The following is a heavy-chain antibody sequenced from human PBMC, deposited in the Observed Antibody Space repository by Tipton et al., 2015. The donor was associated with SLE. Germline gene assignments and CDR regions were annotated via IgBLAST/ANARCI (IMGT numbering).Heavy chain of an antibody. CDR2: ISGSGGST. CDR3: ARIGAVAGTPDAFDI. J-gene: IGHJ3*02. CDR1: GFTFSGYA. Sequence: GSLRLSCAASGFTFSGYAMSWVRQAPGKGLEWVSAISGSGGSTYYADSVKGRFTISRDNSKNTLYLPMNSLRAEDTAVYYCARIGAVAGTPDAFDIWGQGTMVTVSS. D-gene: IGHD6-19*01. V-gene: IGHV3-23*01.